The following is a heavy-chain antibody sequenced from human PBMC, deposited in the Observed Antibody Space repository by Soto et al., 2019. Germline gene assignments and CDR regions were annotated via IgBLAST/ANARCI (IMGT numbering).Heavy chain of an antibody. CDR1: GFTFSSYA. J-gene: IGHJ4*02. CDR3: AKVGGYSGYGPKRYYFDY. D-gene: IGHD5-12*01. CDR2: ISGSGGST. V-gene: IGHV3-23*01. Sequence: EVQLLESGGGLVQPGGSLGLSCAASGFTFSSYAMSWVRQAPGKGLEWVSAISGSGGSTYYADSVKGRFTISRDNSKNTLYLQMNSLRAEDTAVYYCAKVGGYSGYGPKRYYFDYWGQGTLVTVSS.